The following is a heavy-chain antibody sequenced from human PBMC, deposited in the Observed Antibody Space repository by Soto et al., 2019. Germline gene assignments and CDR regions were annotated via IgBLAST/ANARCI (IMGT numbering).Heavy chain of an antibody. CDR2: ISGSDGST. J-gene: IGHJ4*02. CDR3: ARVGASFGEFDYYGY. CDR1: GFIFSSFA. D-gene: IGHD3-10*01. V-gene: IGHV3-23*01. Sequence: PGGSLTLSCAASGFIFSSFAMSWVRQAPGKGLEWVSTISGSDGSTYYADSVQGRFTISRDNSKNTLSLQMNSQRAEDTAVYYCARVGASFGEFDYYGYWGQGTPVTVSS.